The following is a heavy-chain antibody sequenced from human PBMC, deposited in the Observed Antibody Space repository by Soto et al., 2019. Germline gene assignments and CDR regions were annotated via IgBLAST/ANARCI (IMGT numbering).Heavy chain of an antibody. CDR1: GGSISSGNYY. J-gene: IGHJ4*02. Sequence: SETLSLTCTVSGGSISSGNYYWSWIRQSPGKGLEWIGYIYSTGSSYYNPSLRSRVTMSQDTSKNQFSLKLASVTAADTAVYYCARSGYYGFVYWGQGALVTVSS. CDR3: ARSGYYGFVY. V-gene: IGHV4-30-4*02. D-gene: IGHD3-10*01. CDR2: IYSTGSS.